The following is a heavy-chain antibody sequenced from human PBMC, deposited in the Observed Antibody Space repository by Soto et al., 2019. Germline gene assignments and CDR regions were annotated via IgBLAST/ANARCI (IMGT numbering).Heavy chain of an antibody. CDR2: INQDGSEK. D-gene: IGHD1-26*01. J-gene: IGHJ4*02. Sequence: EVQLVESGGGLVKPGGSLRLSCAASGFTFSSYWMSWVRQAPGKGLEWVANINQDGSEKYYVDSVKGRFTISRDNAKNSLYLQMDSLRAEDTAVYYCARDKIVGATYFDYWGQGTLVTVSS. V-gene: IGHV3-7*01. CDR1: GFTFSSYW. CDR3: ARDKIVGATYFDY.